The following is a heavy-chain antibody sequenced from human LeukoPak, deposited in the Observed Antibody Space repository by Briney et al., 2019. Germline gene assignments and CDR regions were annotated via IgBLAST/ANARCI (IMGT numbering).Heavy chain of an antibody. CDR2: IHSSGKT. V-gene: IGHV4-61*10. CDR1: GGSISSGSYY. CDR3: TRSFPGIVGAADF. J-gene: IGHJ4*02. Sequence: SETLSLTCTVSGGSISSGSYYWSWIRQPAGKGLEWIAYIHSSGKTNYNPSLKSRVTISVDTSKNQFSLKVTSMTAADTGVYYCTRSFPGIVGAADFWGQGTLVTVSS. D-gene: IGHD1-26*01.